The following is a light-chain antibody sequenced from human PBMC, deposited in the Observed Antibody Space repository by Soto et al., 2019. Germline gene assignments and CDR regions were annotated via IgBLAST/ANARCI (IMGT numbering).Light chain of an antibody. V-gene: IGLV2-23*01. Sequence: QSALTQPASVSGSPGQSITISCTGTSSDVGSYNLVSWYQQHPGKAPKLMIYEGSNRPPGVSNRFSGSMSGNTASLTISGLQAEHEADYYCCSYAGSSTYVFGTGTKVPVL. J-gene: IGLJ1*01. CDR1: SSDVGSYNL. CDR2: EGS. CDR3: CSYAGSSTYV.